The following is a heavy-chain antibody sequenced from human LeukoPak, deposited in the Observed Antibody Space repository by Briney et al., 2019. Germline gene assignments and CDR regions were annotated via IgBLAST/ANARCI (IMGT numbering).Heavy chain of an antibody. D-gene: IGHD3-16*02. CDR1: GFAFSSYG. CDR2: ISYDGSNK. V-gene: IGHV3-30*03. Sequence: GGSLRLSCAASGFAFSSYGMHWVRQAPGKGLEWVAVISYDGSNKYYADSVKGRFTISRDNSKNTLYLQMNSLRAEDTAVYYCARRRLGELSLHPLDYWGQGTLVTVSS. J-gene: IGHJ4*02. CDR3: ARRRLGELSLHPLDY.